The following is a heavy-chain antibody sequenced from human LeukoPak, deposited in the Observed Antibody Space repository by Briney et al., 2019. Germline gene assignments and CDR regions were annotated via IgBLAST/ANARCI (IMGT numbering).Heavy chain of an antibody. J-gene: IGHJ4*02. D-gene: IGHD6-6*01. CDR2: INPNSGGT. V-gene: IGHV1-2*02. Sequence: ASVKVSFKASGYTFTVYYMHWVRQAPGQGLEWMGWINPNSGGTNYAQKFQGRVTMTRDTSIGTVYMEVSRLRSDDTAVYYCARDMAYSSSSYWGQGTLVTVSS. CDR3: ARDMAYSSSSY. CDR1: GYTFTVYY.